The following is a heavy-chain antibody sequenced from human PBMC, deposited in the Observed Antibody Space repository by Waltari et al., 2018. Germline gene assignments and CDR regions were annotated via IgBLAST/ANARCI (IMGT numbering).Heavy chain of an antibody. CDR3: AIDSSGSGYFQH. D-gene: IGHD6-19*01. CDR1: GGTFSSYT. Sequence: QVQLVQSGAEVKKPGSSVKVSCKASGGTFSSYTISWVRQAPGQGLEWMGRIIPIRGIANYAQKFQGRVTITADKSTSTAYMELSSLRSEDTAVYYCAIDSSGSGYFQHWGQGTLVTVSS. V-gene: IGHV1-69*02. J-gene: IGHJ1*01. CDR2: IIPIRGIA.